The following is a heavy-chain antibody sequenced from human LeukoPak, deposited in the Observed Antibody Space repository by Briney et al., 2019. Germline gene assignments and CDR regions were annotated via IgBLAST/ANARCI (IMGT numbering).Heavy chain of an antibody. CDR2: INTDGSST. J-gene: IGHJ4*02. Sequence: PGGSLRLSCAASGFIFSSYWMHWVRHAPGKGLAWVSRINTDGSSTSYADSVKGRFTISRDNAKNTLYLQMNSLRAEDTAVYYCARRVGNFDYWGQGTLVTVSS. V-gene: IGHV3-74*01. CDR3: ARRVGNFDY. CDR1: GFIFSSYW. D-gene: IGHD1-26*01.